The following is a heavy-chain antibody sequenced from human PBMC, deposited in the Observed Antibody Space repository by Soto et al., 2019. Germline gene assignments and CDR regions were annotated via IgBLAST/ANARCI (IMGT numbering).Heavy chain of an antibody. J-gene: IGHJ4*02. CDR2: INAGNGNT. CDR1: GYTFTSYA. D-gene: IGHD2-2*01. CDR3: ARSVVVPTAPDY. V-gene: IGHV1-3*01. Sequence: QGQLVQSGAEVKKPGASVKVSCKASGYTFTSYATHWDRQAPGQRFEWMGWINAGNGNTKYSQKFQGRVTITRAPSASTAYMELSSLRSEDTAVYYCARSVVVPTAPDYWGQGTLVNVSS.